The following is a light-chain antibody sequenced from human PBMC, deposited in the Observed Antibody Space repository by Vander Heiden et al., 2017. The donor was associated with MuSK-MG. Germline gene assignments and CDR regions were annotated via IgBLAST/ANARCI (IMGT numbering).Light chain of an antibody. V-gene: IGLV2-14*01. J-gene: IGLJ1*01. CDR1: SSDVGGYNY. CDR2: DVS. CDR3: SSYTSSSTPSV. Sequence: QSALTQPAPVSGSPGQSITIPCTGTSSDVGGYNYVSWYQQHPGKAPKLMIYDVSNRPSGVPNRFSGSKSGNTASLTISGLQAEDEADYYCSSYTSSSTPSVFGTGTKVTVL.